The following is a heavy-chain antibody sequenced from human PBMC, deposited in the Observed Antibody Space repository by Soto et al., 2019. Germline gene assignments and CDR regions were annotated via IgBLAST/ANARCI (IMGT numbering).Heavy chain of an antibody. CDR2: ISGRGSGT. CDR1: GVTFSDYA. D-gene: IGHD3-10*01. CDR3: AKDSGAVGHNWFDT. J-gene: IGHJ5*02. V-gene: IGHV3-23*01. Sequence: PGGSLRLSCAASGVTFSDYAMSWVRQAPGKGLEWVSGISGRGSGTFYADSVKGRFIISRDNSKNTVNLQMNSLRAEDTAVYYCAKDSGAVGHNWFDTWGQGTLVTVSS.